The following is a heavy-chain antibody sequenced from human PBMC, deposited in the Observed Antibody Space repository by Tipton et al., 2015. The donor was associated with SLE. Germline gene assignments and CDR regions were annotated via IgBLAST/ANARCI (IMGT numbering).Heavy chain of an antibody. J-gene: IGHJ3*02. CDR1: GGSISSTTYY. CDR2: IYYSGSR. D-gene: IGHD5-12*01. V-gene: IGHV4-39*01. Sequence: LRLSCTVSGGSISSTTYYWGWIRQPPGKGLEWIGIIYYSGSRYCNPSLKSRVTISVDTSKNQFSLRLSSVTAADTAVYYCARQNIVATRGAFDIWGQGTMVTVSS. CDR3: ARQNIVATRGAFDI.